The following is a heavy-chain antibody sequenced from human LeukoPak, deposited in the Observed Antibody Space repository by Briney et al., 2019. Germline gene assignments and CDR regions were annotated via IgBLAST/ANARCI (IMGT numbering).Heavy chain of an antibody. CDR2: IYSDGST. CDR3: ARDKEGYYDSSGYQFDY. V-gene: IGHV3-53*01. CDR1: GFTVSGNY. J-gene: IGHJ4*02. Sequence: PGGSLRLSCAASGFTVSGNYMSWVRQAPGKGLEWVSVIYSDGSTYYADSVKGRFTISRDSSKNTLYLQMNSLRAEDTAMYYCARDKEGYYDSSGYQFDYWGQGTLVTVSS. D-gene: IGHD3-22*01.